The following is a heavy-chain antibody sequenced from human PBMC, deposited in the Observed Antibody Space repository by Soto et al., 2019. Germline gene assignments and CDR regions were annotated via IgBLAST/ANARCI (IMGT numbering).Heavy chain of an antibody. CDR2: IWNDGSYK. V-gene: IGHV3-33*01. Sequence: QVQLVESGGGVVQPGRSLRLSCVASGFTFSSYGMHWVRQAPGKGLESVALIWNDGSYKYFADSVKGRFTISRDNSKNTLYMQMNSLRAEDTAAYYCAGDLGSSCWFDYWGQGTLVTVSS. CDR1: GFTFSSYG. D-gene: IGHD6-13*01. J-gene: IGHJ4*02. CDR3: AGDLGSSCWFDY.